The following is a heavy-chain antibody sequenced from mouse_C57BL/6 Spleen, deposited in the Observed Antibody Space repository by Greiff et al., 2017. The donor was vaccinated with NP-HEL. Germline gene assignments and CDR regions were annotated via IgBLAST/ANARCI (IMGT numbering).Heavy chain of an antibody. D-gene: IGHD1-1*01. CDR3: ARSGITTVVDWYFDV. CDR1: GYAFSSYW. V-gene: IGHV1-80*01. CDR2: IYPGDGDT. J-gene: IGHJ1*03. Sequence: QVQLKQSGAELVKPGASVKISCKASGYAFSSYWMNWVKQRPGKGLEWIGQIYPGDGDTNYNGKFKGKATLTADKSSSTAYMQLSILTSEDSAVYFCARSGITTVVDWYFDVWGTGTTVTVSS.